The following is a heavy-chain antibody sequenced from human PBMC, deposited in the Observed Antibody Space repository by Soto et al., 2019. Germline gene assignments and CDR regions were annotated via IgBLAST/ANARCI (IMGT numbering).Heavy chain of an antibody. Sequence: QITLNESGPTVVKPAETLTLTCTFSGFSLTTSGVGVGWIRQSPGKAPEWLALIYWDDDKRYSASLKSRLTITKHTSNNQVVLTMASVDPADTATYYCAHRILRTVFGLVTTTAIDFDFWGQGTPVVVSS. D-gene: IGHD3-3*01. V-gene: IGHV2-5*02. CDR3: AHRILRTVFGLVTTTAIDFDF. J-gene: IGHJ4*02. CDR1: GFSLTTSGVG. CDR2: IYWDDDK.